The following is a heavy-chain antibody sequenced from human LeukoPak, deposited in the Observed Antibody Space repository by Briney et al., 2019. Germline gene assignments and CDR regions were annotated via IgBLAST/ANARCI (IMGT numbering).Heavy chain of an antibody. CDR2: ISGSGGST. D-gene: IGHD1-1*01. Sequence: PGGSLRLSCAASGFTFSSYAMSLVRQAPGKGLEWVSAISGSGGSTYYADSVKGRFTISRDNSKNTLYLQMNSLRAEDTAVYYCAKGQGRHYYYYGMDVWGQGTTVTVSS. J-gene: IGHJ6*02. CDR1: GFTFSSYA. CDR3: AKGQGRHYYYYGMDV. V-gene: IGHV3-23*01.